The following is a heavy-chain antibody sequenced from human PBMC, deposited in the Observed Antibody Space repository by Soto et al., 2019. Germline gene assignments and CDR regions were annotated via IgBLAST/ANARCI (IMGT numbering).Heavy chain of an antibody. CDR2: INHSGST. J-gene: IGHJ6*02. V-gene: IGHV4-34*01. Sequence: PSETLSLTCAVYGGSFSGYYWSWIRRPPGKGLEWIGEINHSGSTNYSPSLKSRVTISVDTSKNQVSLKLSSVTAADTAVYYCARVSGIYYYGMDVWGQGTTVTVSS. D-gene: IGHD3-10*01. CDR3: ARVSGIYYYGMDV. CDR1: GGSFSGYY.